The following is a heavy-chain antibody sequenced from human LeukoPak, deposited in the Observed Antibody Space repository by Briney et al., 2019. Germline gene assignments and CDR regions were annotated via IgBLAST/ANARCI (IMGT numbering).Heavy chain of an antibody. CDR1: GFTFSSYG. V-gene: IGHV3-30*18. Sequence: PGGSLRLSCAASGFTFSSYGMHWVRQAPGKGLEWVAVISYDGSNKYYADSVKGRFTISRDNSKNTLYLQMNSLRAEVTAVYYCAKASVSGSYSGWTLLDYWGQGTLVTVSS. D-gene: IGHD1-26*01. CDR3: AKASVSGSYSGWTLLDY. CDR2: ISYDGSNK. J-gene: IGHJ4*02.